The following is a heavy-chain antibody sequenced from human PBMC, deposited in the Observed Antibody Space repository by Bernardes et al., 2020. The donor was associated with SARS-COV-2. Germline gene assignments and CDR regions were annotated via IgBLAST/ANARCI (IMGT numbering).Heavy chain of an antibody. J-gene: IGHJ4*02. CDR1: GFTFRSYS. V-gene: IGHV3-23*01. Sequence: GGTLSLSCAVSGFTFRSYSMSWVRQAPGKTLEWVSTIDGPTTNTYYADSERGRFTISRNNSRNTLFLHMNSPTAEATAVYYCCVWFGGHFDYLGQGTQATVSS. CDR3: CVWFGGHFDY. CDR2: IDGPTTNT. D-gene: IGHD3-10*01.